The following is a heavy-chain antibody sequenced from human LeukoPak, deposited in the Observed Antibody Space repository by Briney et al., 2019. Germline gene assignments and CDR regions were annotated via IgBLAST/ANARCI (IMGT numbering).Heavy chain of an antibody. D-gene: IGHD3-10*01. V-gene: IGHV3-74*01. CDR3: AREGITMVRGRSYYYGMDV. CDR2: INSDGSST. J-gene: IGHJ6*02. CDR1: GFTFSSHW. Sequence: GGSLRLSCAASGFTFSSHWMHWVRQAPGKGLVWVSRINSDGSSTSYADSVKGRFTISRDNAKSALYLQLNSLRAEDTAVYYCAREGITMVRGRSYYYGMDVWGQGTTVTVSS.